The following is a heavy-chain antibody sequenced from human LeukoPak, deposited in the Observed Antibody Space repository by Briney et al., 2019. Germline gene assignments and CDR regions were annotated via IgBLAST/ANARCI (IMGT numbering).Heavy chain of an antibody. V-gene: IGHV3-23*01. J-gene: IGHJ4*02. Sequence: PGGSLRLSCAASGFTFSSYAMSWVRQAPGKGLEWVSAISGSGGSTYYADSVKGRFTISGDNSKNTLYLQMNSLRAEDTAVYYCAKDFIVVVTATFDYWGQGTLVTVSS. D-gene: IGHD2-21*02. CDR3: AKDFIVVVTATFDY. CDR1: GFTFSSYA. CDR2: ISGSGGST.